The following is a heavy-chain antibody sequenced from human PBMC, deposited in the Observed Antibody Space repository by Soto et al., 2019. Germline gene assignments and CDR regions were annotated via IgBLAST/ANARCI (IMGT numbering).Heavy chain of an antibody. J-gene: IGHJ6*02. D-gene: IGHD2-15*01. CDR3: ARARFQLLHPYYYGMDV. CDR1: GGSISSYY. CDR2: IYYTEKT. V-gene: IGHV4-59*01. Sequence: QVQLQQSGPGLVKPSETLSLTCTVSGGSISSYYWSWIRQPPGKGLDWIGYIYYTEKTNYNPSIKSRVTISVDTSKNQFSLKLRSVTAADTGVYFCARARFQLLHPYYYGMDVWGQGTAVTVSS.